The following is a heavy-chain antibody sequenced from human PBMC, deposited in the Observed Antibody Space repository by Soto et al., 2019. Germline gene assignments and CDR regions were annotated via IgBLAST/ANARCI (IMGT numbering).Heavy chain of an antibody. CDR1: GYTFTSYD. CDR2: MNPNSGNT. CDR3: ARDLSLWFGELLFLPD. V-gene: IGHV1-8*01. Sequence: ASVKVSCKASGYTFTSYDINWVRQATGQGLEWMGWMNPNSGNTGYAQKFQGRVTMTRNTSISTAYMELSSLRSEDMAVYYCARDLSLWFGELLFLPDWGQGTLVTVSS. D-gene: IGHD3-10*01. J-gene: IGHJ4*02.